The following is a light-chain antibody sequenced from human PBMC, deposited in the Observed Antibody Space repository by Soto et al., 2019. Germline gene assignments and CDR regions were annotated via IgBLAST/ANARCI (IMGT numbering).Light chain of an antibody. V-gene: IGKV3-20*01. CDR3: QQYGSSPIT. CDR2: GVS. CDR1: QSVTGSF. J-gene: IGKJ5*01. Sequence: EIVLTQSPGTLSLSPGERATLSCRASQSVTGSFLAWYQQKPGQAPRLLIYGVSSRATGIADRFSGSGSATDFSLTISRLETEDFAVYYWQQYGSSPITFGQGTRLESK.